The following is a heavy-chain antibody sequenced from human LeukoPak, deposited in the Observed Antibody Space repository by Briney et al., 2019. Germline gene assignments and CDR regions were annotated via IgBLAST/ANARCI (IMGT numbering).Heavy chain of an antibody. CDR3: ARDQYCSSFACSFDY. CDR1: GERVSSNRGA. D-gene: IGHD2-2*01. Sequence: QSETLSLTFALFGERVSSNRGAWYWIRQSSSRSLSWLGRTYYRSQWYNEYAASVRGRITINPDTSKNQFSLQLNSVTPEDTAVYYCARDQYCSSFACSFDYWGQGTLVTVSS. V-gene: IGHV6-1*01. CDR2: TYYRSQWYN. J-gene: IGHJ4*02.